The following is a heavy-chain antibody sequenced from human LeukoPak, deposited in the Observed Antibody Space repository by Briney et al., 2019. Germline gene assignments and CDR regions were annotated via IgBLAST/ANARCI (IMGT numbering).Heavy chain of an antibody. J-gene: IGHJ5*02. CDR2: IYTSGST. CDR3: ARGGVATT. D-gene: IGHD5-12*01. CDR1: GGSIGSGSYY. Sequence: SQTLSLTCTVSGGSIGSGSYYWSWIRQPAGKGLEWIGRIYTSGSTNYNPSLKSRVTISVDTSKNQFSLKLSSVTAADTAVYYCARGGVATTWGQGTLVTVSS. V-gene: IGHV4-61*02.